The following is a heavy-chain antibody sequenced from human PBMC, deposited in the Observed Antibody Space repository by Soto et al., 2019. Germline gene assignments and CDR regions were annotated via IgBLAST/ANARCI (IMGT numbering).Heavy chain of an antibody. CDR1: GFTFSDYY. CDR3: ALAGYDSNYYAVTPLSAGHF. Sequence: QVQLVVSGGGLVKPGGSLRISCAASGFTFSDYYISWIHQAPGKGLEWVSYISSSGSIIYYADSVKGRFTISRDNVKNSLYLQMNSLRAEDTAVYYCALAGYDSNYYAVTPLSAGHFWGQGTLVTVSS. D-gene: IGHD4-4*01. CDR2: ISSSGSII. V-gene: IGHV3-11*01. J-gene: IGHJ4*02.